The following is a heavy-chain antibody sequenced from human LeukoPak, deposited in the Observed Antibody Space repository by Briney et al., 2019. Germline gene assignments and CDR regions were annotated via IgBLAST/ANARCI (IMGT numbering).Heavy chain of an antibody. D-gene: IGHD3-22*01. CDR2: ISYDGSNI. V-gene: IGHV3-30*03. J-gene: IGHJ4*02. CDR1: GLTFSIYG. Sequence: GGSVSLFCAASGLTFSIYGMQWARHAGGGGLEWVAVISYDGSNIYYADSVKGRFTISRENSKNTLYLQTNSRRAEGTAVYYCAIAGYYYDIIVYPNGGEGTPVTVSS. CDR3: AIAGYYYDIIVYPN.